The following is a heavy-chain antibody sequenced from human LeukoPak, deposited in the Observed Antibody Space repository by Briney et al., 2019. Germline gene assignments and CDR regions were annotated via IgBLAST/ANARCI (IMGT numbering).Heavy chain of an antibody. CDR2: ISSSSSYI. CDR1: GFTFSSYS. V-gene: IGHV3-21*01. D-gene: IGHD6-13*01. CDR3: ARGGPFEYGSSWRFDY. Sequence: PEGSLRLSCAASGFTFSSYSMNWVRQAPGKGLEWVSSISSSSSYIYYADSVKGRFTISRDNAKNSLYLQMNSLRAEDTAVYYCARGGPFEYGSSWRFDYWGQGTLVTVSS. J-gene: IGHJ4*02.